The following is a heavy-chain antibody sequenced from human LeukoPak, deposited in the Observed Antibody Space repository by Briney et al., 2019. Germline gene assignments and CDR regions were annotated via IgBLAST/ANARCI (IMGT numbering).Heavy chain of an antibody. J-gene: IGHJ5*02. Sequence: GESLKIPCKGSGYIFTDHWIGWVRQMPGKGLEWMGPIYPGDSNTKYSPSFQGQVTISADKSINTAYLQWNSLKASDTAMFYCAREGGPWGQGTLVTVSS. CDR2: IYPGDSNT. CDR3: AREGGP. CDR1: GYIFTDHW. V-gene: IGHV5-51*01.